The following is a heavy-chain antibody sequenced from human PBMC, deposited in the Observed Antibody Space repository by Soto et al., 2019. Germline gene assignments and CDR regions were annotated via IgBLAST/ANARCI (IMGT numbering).Heavy chain of an antibody. CDR1: GFNFSSYG. J-gene: IGHJ4*02. D-gene: IGHD3-10*01. CDR3: ARDLVRGVIDY. V-gene: IGHV3-33*01. CDR2: IWYDGSNK. Sequence: QVQLVESGGGVVQPGRSLRLSCAASGFNFSSYGMHWVRQAPGKGVEWVAVIWYDGSNKYYADSVKGRFTISRDNSKNTLYLQMNSLRAEDTAVYYCARDLVRGVIDYWGQGTLVTVSS.